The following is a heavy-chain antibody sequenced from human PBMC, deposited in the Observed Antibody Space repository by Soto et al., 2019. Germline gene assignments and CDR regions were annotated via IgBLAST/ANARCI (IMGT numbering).Heavy chain of an antibody. CDR1: GGTFSSYA. Sequence: GASVKVSCKASGGTFSSYAISWVRQAPGQGLEWMGGIIPIFGTANYAQKFQGRVTITADESTSTAYMELSSPRSEDAAVYYCARDGVGATGGRYYYHGMDVWGQGTTVTVSS. CDR3: ARDGVGATGGRYYYHGMDV. V-gene: IGHV1-69*13. J-gene: IGHJ6*02. D-gene: IGHD1-26*01. CDR2: IIPIFGTA.